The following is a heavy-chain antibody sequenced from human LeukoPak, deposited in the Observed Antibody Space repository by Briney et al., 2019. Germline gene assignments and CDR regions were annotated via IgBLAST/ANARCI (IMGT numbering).Heavy chain of an antibody. Sequence: PGGSLRLSCAASGFTFSDYYMSWIRQAPGKGLERVSYISSSGSTIYYADSVKGRFTISRDNSKNTLYLQMNSLRAEDTAVYYCAKPRDTSGIVDYWGQGTLVTVSS. CDR1: GFTFSDYY. CDR3: AKPRDTSGIVDY. CDR2: ISSSGSTI. J-gene: IGHJ4*02. V-gene: IGHV3-11*01. D-gene: IGHD3-22*01.